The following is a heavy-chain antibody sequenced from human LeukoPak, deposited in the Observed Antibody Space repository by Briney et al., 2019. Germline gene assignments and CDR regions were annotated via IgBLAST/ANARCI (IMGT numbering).Heavy chain of an antibody. CDR1: GFTFSSYA. D-gene: IGHD3-9*01. CDR2: ISGSGGST. CDR3: AKDSGRLRYFDWSPGPFDY. J-gene: IGHJ4*02. Sequence: GGSLRLSCAASGFTFSSYAMSWVRQAPGKGLEWVSAISGSGGSTYYADSVKGRFTISRDNSKNTLYLQMNSLRAEDTAVYYWAKDSGRLRYFDWSPGPFDYWGQGTLVTVSS. V-gene: IGHV3-23*01.